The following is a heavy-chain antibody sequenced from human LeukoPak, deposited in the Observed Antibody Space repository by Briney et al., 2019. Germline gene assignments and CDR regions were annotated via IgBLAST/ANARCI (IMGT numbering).Heavy chain of an antibody. CDR3: ARGQWLVAGFDY. J-gene: IGHJ4*02. CDR1: GFTFSNYW. CDR2: IDNAGSIT. Sequence: GGSLRLSCAASGFTFSNYWIHWVRQAPGKGLVWVSRIDNAGSITTYADSVKGRFTISRDNAENTLYLQMNSLRAEDTAVYYCARGQWLVAGFDYWGQGTLVTVSS. D-gene: IGHD6-19*01. V-gene: IGHV3-74*03.